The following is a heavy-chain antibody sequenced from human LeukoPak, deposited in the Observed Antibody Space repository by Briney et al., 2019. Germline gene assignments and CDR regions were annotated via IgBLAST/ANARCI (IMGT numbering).Heavy chain of an antibody. CDR3: TRHPEDIDY. J-gene: IGHJ4*02. Sequence: GGSLRLSCAASGFPFNRYSMNWVRQAPGKGLEWISYINSLSNIIHYADSVEGRFTISRDNAKNSLYLQMNSLRAEDTAIYYCTRHPEDIDYWGQGTLVTVSS. V-gene: IGHV3-48*01. CDR2: INSLSNII. CDR1: GFPFNRYS.